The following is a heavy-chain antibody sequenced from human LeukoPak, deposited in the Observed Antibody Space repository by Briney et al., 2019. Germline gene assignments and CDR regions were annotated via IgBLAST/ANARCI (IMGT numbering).Heavy chain of an antibody. CDR1: GGSFSGYY. Sequence: SETLSLTCAVYGGSFSGYYWSWIRQPPGKGLEWIGEINHSGSTNYNPSLKSRGTMSVDTSKNQFSLKLSSVTAADTAVYYCARDKYYYDTRGYLFDYWGQGTLVTVSS. D-gene: IGHD3-22*01. CDR3: ARDKYYYDTRGYLFDY. CDR2: INHSGST. V-gene: IGHV4-34*01. J-gene: IGHJ4*02.